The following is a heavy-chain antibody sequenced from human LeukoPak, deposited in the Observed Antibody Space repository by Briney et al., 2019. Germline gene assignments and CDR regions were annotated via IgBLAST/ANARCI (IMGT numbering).Heavy chain of an antibody. CDR1: GGSFSGYY. Sequence: SETLSLTCAVYGGSFSGYYWSWIPQPPGKGLKWSGEINHSGSTNYNPSLKSRITISVDTSKNQFSLKLSSVTAADTAVYYCARGIGYWGQGTLVTVSS. V-gene: IGHV4-34*01. CDR2: INHSGST. CDR3: ARGIGY. J-gene: IGHJ4*02.